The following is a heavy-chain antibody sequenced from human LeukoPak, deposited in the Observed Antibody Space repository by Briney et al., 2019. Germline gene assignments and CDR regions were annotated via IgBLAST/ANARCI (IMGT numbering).Heavy chain of an antibody. CDR2: SNSDGTNT. CDR3: ARVTLAETLMDV. V-gene: IGHV3-74*01. CDR1: GFTLSSYW. Sequence: GGSLRLSCAASGFTLSSYWMHWVRQAPGKGLVWVSRSNSDGTNTSYADSVKGRFTISRDNAKNSLYLQMNSLRAEDTAVYYCARVTLAETLMDVWGKGTTVTISS. D-gene: IGHD4/OR15-4a*01. J-gene: IGHJ6*03.